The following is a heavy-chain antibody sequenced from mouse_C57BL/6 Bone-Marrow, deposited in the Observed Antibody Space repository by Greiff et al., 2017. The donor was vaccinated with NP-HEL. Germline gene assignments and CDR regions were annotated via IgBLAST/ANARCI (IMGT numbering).Heavy chain of an antibody. Sequence: QVHVKQSGAELVKPGASVKLSCKASGYTFTEYPIHWVKQRSGQGLEWIGWFYPGSGSIKYNEKFKDKATLTADKSSSTVYMELSRLTSEDSAVYFCARHEGYSNYGSGFAYWGQGTLVTVSA. V-gene: IGHV1-62-2*01. CDR3: ARHEGYSNYGSGFAY. CDR2: FYPGSGSI. D-gene: IGHD2-5*01. J-gene: IGHJ3*01. CDR1: GYTFTEYP.